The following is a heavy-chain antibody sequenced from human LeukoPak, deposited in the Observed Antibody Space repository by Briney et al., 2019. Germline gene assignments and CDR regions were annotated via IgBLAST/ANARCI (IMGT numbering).Heavy chain of an antibody. V-gene: IGHV4-4*07. CDR3: ARVVVFGVVSSDYYYYYMDV. J-gene: IGHJ6*03. D-gene: IGHD3-3*01. CDR1: GGSISGYY. CDR2: IYSSGST. Sequence: NPSETLSLTCTVSGGSISGYYWSWIRQPAGKGLEWIGRIYSSGSTNYNPSLKSRATMSVDTSKNQFSPKLSSVTAADTAVYYCARVVVFGVVSSDYYYYYMDVWGKGTTVTVSS.